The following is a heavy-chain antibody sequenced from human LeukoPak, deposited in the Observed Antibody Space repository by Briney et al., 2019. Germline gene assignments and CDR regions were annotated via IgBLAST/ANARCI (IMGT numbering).Heavy chain of an antibody. J-gene: IGHJ1*01. V-gene: IGHV3-21*04. Sequence: GGSLRLSCAASGFTFNSYSMNWFRQAPGKGLEWVSSISSSSRFIYYADSVKGRFTISRDNAKNSLYLQMNSLRAEDTAVYYCAAEYAYYDSSGNTDYFHHWGQGTPVTVSS. CDR1: GFTFNSYS. D-gene: IGHD3-22*01. CDR3: AAEYAYYDSSGNTDYFHH. CDR2: ISSSSRFI.